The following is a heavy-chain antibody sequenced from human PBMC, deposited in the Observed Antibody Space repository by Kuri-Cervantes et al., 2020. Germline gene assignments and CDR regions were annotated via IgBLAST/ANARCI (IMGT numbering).Heavy chain of an antibody. V-gene: IGHV4-38-2*02. CDR1: GYSISSGYC. CDR3: ARASVYDSSGHYYYGMDV. J-gene: IGHJ6*02. D-gene: IGHD3-22*01. Sequence: SETLSLTCTVSGYSISSGYCWGWIRQPPGKGLEWIGSIYYSGSTYYNPSLKSRVTISVDTSKNQFSLKLSSVTAADTAVYYCARASVYDSSGHYYYGMDVWGQGTTVTVSS. CDR2: IYYSGST.